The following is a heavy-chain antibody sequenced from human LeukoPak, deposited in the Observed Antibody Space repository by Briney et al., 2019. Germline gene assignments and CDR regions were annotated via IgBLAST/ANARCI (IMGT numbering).Heavy chain of an antibody. CDR3: AKGRGLYSSSWPFDY. D-gene: IGHD6-13*01. Sequence: GGSLRLSCAVSGFTVSSNYMSWVRQAPGKGLEWVSAIYGGGNTYFADSVKGRFTISRDNSKNTLYLQMNSLRAEDTAVYYCAKGRGLYSSSWPFDYWGQGTLVTVSS. CDR1: GFTVSSNY. V-gene: IGHV3-66*01. CDR2: IYGGGNT. J-gene: IGHJ4*02.